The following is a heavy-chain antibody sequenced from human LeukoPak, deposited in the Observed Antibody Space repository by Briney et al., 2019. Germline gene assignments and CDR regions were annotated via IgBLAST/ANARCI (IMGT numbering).Heavy chain of an antibody. CDR2: IYYSGST. V-gene: IGHV4-59*01. D-gene: IGHD3-10*02. CDR1: GGSISSYY. J-gene: IGHJ4*02. CDR3: ARSSLTTFFDY. Sequence: PSETLSLTCTVSGGSISSYYWSWIRQPPGKGLEWIGYIYYSGSTNYNPSLKSRVTISVDTSKNQFSLKLSSVTAADTAVYYCARSSLTTFFDYWGQGTLVTVSS.